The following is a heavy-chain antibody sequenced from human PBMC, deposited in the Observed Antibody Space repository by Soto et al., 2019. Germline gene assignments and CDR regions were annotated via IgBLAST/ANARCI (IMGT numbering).Heavy chain of an antibody. CDR3: TQVNQDFWSGYSFDY. D-gene: IGHD3-3*01. V-gene: IGHV3-15*01. J-gene: IGHJ4*02. CDR2: IKSKTDGGTT. Sequence: PGGSLRLSCAASGFTFSNAWMSWVRQAPGKGLEWVGRIKSKTDGGTTDYAAPVKGRFTISRDDSKNTLYLQMNSLKTEDTAVYXCTQVNQDFWSGYSFDYWGQGTLVTVSS. CDR1: GFTFSNAW.